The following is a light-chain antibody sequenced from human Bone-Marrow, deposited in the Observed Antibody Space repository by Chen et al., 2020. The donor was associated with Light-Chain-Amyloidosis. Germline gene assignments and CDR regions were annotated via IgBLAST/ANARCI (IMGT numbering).Light chain of an antibody. CDR2: EDD. V-gene: IGLV6-57*01. CDR3: QSYQGSSQGV. Sequence: NFMLTQPHSVSETPGKTVILSCTRSSGSMATNYVQWYQQRPGSSPTTVIYEDDQRPSGVPDRFSGSIDRSSNSAYLTISGLKTEDEADYYCQSYQGSSQGVFGGGTKLTVL. CDR1: SGSMATNY. J-gene: IGLJ3*02.